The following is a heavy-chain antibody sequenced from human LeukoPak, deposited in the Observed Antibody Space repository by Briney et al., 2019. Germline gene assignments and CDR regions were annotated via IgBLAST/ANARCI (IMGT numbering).Heavy chain of an antibody. CDR2: IGTAGDT. CDR1: GFTFSSYD. D-gene: IGHD5-18*01. V-gene: IGHV3-13*01. J-gene: IGHJ6*03. CDR3: ARLEYSYGYGPYYYYYMDV. Sequence: GGSLRLSCAASGFTFSSYDMHWVRQATGKGLEWVSAIGTAGDTYYPGSVKGRFTISRENAKNSLYLQMNSLRAGDTAVYYCARLEYSYGYGPYYYYYMDVWGKGTTVTVSS.